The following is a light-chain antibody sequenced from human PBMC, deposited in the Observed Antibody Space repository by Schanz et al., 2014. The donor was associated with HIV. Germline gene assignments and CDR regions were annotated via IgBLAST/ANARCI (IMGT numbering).Light chain of an antibody. CDR3: QQYGSSPTWT. V-gene: IGKV3-20*01. Sequence: EIVLTQSPGTLSLSPGERATLSCRASQSVNSNFLGWYQQKPGQAPRLLIYGASTRVTGIPARFSGSGSGTEFTLTISSLQSEDFAVYYCQQYGSSPTWTFGQGTKVEIK. J-gene: IGKJ1*01. CDR2: GAS. CDR1: QSVNSNF.